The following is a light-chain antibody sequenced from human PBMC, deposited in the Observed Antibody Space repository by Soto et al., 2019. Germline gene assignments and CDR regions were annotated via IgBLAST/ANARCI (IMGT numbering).Light chain of an antibody. CDR2: GAS. J-gene: IGKJ1*01. V-gene: IGKV3-15*01. CDR3: QQYNNWPRT. Sequence: EIVMTQSPASLSVSPGERAIVSCRAGQSIRSDLAWYQQKPGQAPRLLIYGASTRATGVPSRFSGSGSGTEFILTISSLQSEDFGVYYCQQYNNWPRTFGRGTKVGIK. CDR1: QSIRSD.